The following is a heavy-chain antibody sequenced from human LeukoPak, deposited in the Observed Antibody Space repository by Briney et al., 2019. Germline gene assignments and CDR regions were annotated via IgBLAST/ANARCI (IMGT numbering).Heavy chain of an antibody. CDR3: ARDRPDYYDSSAYLRGLYSAFGC. CDR2: ISAYMGNT. Sequence: ASVKVSCKASGYTFTSYGISWVRQAPGQGLEWMGWISAYMGNTKYAQKLQGRVTMTTDTPTSTAYMELRSLRSDDTAVYYCARDRPDYYDSSAYLRGLYSAFGCWGQGTLVTVSS. J-gene: IGHJ4*02. CDR1: GYTFTSYG. D-gene: IGHD3-22*01. V-gene: IGHV1-18*01.